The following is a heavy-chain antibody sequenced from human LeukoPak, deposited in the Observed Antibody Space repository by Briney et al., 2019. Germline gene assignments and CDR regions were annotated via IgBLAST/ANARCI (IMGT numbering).Heavy chain of an antibody. CDR2: INTDGSNT. V-gene: IGHV3-74*01. CDR3: ASTVITTFMDG. J-gene: IGHJ6*03. Sequence: GGSLSLSSAASGFTFTIYSIHWVRQAPGKGLVWVSRINTDGSNTSYADSVKGRFTISRDNAKNTLYLQMNSLRAEDTAVYYCASTVITTFMDGWGKGTTVTVSS. CDR1: GFTFTIYS. D-gene: IGHD3-22*01.